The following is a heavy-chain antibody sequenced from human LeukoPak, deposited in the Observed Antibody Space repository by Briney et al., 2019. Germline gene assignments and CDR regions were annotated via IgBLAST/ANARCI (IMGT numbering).Heavy chain of an antibody. V-gene: IGHV3-30*18. J-gene: IGHJ3*02. CDR1: GFTFSSYA. D-gene: IGHD6-19*01. CDR3: AKALTSGWYLDAFNI. Sequence: GASLRLSCAASGFTFSSYAMSWVRQAPGKGLEWVAVISYDGSNKSYADSVKRRFTISRDNSKNTLFLEMNSLSAEDTAVYYCAKALTSGWYLDAFNIWGQGTMVTVSS. CDR2: ISYDGSNK.